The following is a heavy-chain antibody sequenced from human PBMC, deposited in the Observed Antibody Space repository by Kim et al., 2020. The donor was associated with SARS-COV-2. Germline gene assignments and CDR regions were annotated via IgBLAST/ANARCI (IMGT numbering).Heavy chain of an antibody. J-gene: IGHJ4*02. Sequence: GGSLRLSCAASGFTFSSYAMHWVRQAPGKGLEWVAVISYDGSNKYYADSVKGRFTISRDNSKNTLYLQMNSLRAEDTAVYYCARDLHYYDILTGYSVSHQFDYWGQGTLVTVSS. D-gene: IGHD3-9*01. CDR3: ARDLHYYDILTGYSVSHQFDY. CDR2: ISYDGSNK. CDR1: GFTFSSYA. V-gene: IGHV3-30*04.